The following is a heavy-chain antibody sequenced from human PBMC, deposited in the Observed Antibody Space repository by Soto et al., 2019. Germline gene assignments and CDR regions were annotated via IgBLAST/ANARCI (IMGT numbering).Heavy chain of an antibody. CDR1: GFLVNSAY. V-gene: IGHV3-53*01. J-gene: IGHJ4*01. D-gene: IGHD5-18*01. CDR2: INSDGST. CDR3: ARSGYSLAWGN. Sequence: EVQLVESGGGLIPPGGSLRLSCAASGFLVNSAYMTWVRQAPGKGLEWLSMINSDGSTLYAESVKGRFTISRDNSKNSRDLQRTTLRAEDPAMYSCARSGYSLAWGNWGQEPWSSSPQ.